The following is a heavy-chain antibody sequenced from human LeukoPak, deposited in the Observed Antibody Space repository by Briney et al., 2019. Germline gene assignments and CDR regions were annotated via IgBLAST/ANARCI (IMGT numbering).Heavy chain of an antibody. CDR3: ARVTWGSSGNNYYYYMDV. Sequence: SETLSLTCTVSGVSISNYYWSWIRQPPGKGLEWIGYIYNSGNTNYNPSLKSRVTISIDTSKSQFSLKLSSVTTADTAVYYCARVTWGSSGNNYYYYMDVWGKGTTVTVSS. CDR2: IYNSGNT. CDR1: GVSISNYY. D-gene: IGHD6-6*01. V-gene: IGHV4-59*01. J-gene: IGHJ6*03.